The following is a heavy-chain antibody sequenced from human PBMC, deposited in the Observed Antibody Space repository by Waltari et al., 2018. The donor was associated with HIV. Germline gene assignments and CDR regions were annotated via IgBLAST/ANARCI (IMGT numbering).Heavy chain of an antibody. V-gene: IGHV4-34*02. CDR1: GGSFSGYY. D-gene: IGHD4-17*01. J-gene: IGHJ6*02. Sequence: QVQLQQWGAGLLKPSETLSLTCAVYGGSFSGYYWTWIRQPPGKGLQWIAEIYNSGPANYTPSVNSRVTVSVDTSKNQFSRKLRSVSAADAAVYYCARLRWDASFYYGLDVWGQGTTVTVSS. CDR3: ARLRWDASFYYGLDV. CDR2: IYNSGPA.